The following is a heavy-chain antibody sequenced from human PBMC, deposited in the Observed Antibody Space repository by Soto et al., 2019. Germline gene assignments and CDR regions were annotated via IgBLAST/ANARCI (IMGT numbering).Heavy chain of an antibody. V-gene: IGHV3-48*03. D-gene: IGHD3-9*01. J-gene: IGHJ5*02. CDR3: ARDQAILTGYYIAKRPNWFDP. CDR1: GFTFSSYE. Sequence: GGSLRLSCAASGFTFSSYEMNWVRQAPGKGLEWVSYISSSGSTIYYADSVKGRFTISRDNAKNSLYLQMNSLRAEDTAVYYCARDQAILTGYYIAKRPNWFDPWGQGTLVTVSS. CDR2: ISSSGSTI.